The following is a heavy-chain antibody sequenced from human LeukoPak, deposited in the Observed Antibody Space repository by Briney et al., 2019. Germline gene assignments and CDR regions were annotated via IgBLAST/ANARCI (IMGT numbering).Heavy chain of an antibody. V-gene: IGHV1-69*13. CDR3: ARDNRLPAAIKYWFDP. Sequence: SVKVSCKASGGTFSSYAISWVRQAPGQGLEWMGGIIPISGTANYAQKFQGRVTITADESTSTAYMELSSLRSEDTAVYYCARDNRLPAAIKYWFDPWGQGTLVTVSS. D-gene: IGHD2-2*01. CDR2: IIPISGTA. J-gene: IGHJ5*02. CDR1: GGTFSSYA.